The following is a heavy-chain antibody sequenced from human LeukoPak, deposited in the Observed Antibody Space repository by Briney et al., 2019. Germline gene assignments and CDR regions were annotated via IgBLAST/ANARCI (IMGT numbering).Heavy chain of an antibody. Sequence: GGSLRLSCTGSGFTVGDYSLSWFRQAPGKGLEWVGFIRSKGYGGITEYAASVKGRFIISRDDSKSIAYLQMNSLKSDDTGLYYCSRQWEQLPYYFDYWGQGTLVTVSS. D-gene: IGHD1/OR15-1a*01. CDR3: SRQWEQLPYYFDY. J-gene: IGHJ4*02. V-gene: IGHV3-49*03. CDR1: GFTVGDYS. CDR2: IRSKGYGGIT.